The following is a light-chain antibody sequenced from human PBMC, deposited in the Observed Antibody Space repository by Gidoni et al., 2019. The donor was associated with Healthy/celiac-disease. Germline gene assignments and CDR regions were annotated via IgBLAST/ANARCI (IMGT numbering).Light chain of an antibody. V-gene: IGLV2-14*01. CDR1: STDVGGYNY. CDR2: DVS. J-gene: IGLJ3*02. CDR3: SSYTSSSTWV. Sequence: QSALTQPAPVSVSPGQSITIPCTGTSTDVGGYNYVSWYQQHPGKAPKLMIYDVSKRPSGVSNRFSGSKSGNTASLAISGLQAEDEADYYCSSYTSSSTWVFGGGTKLTVL.